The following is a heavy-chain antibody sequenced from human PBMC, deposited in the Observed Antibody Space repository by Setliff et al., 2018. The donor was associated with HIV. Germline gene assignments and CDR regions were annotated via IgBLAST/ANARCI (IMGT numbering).Heavy chain of an antibody. CDR2: VGAVGAPT. V-gene: IGHV3-23*01. J-gene: IGHJ4*02. CDR3: AREDWGSFDY. Sequence: GGSLRLSCAASGFTFSTYAMGWVRQAPGKGLEWVSTVGAVGAPTHYAESVKGRFTISKDNSKNTLYLQMCSLRDEDTAVYYCAREDWGSFDYWGRGTPVTVSS. D-gene: IGHD7-27*01. CDR1: GFTFSTYA.